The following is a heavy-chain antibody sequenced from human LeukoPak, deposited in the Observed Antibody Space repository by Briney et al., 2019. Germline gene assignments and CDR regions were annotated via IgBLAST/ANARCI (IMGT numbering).Heavy chain of an antibody. D-gene: IGHD5-24*01. CDR3: RSEMATTEYYFDY. CDR1: GFTVSSNY. CDR2: IDSGGST. V-gene: IGHV3-53*01. Sequence: GGSLRLSCAASGFTVSSNYMSWVRQAPGKGLEWVSVIDSGGSTSYADSVKGRFTISRDNSKNTLYLQMNSLRAEDTAVYYCRSEMATTEYYFDYWGQGTLVTVSS. J-gene: IGHJ4*02.